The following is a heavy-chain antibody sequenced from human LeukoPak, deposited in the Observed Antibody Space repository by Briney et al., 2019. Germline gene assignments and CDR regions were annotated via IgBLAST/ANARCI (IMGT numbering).Heavy chain of an antibody. CDR2: IIPIFGTA. V-gene: IGHV1-69*01. D-gene: IGHD3-22*01. J-gene: IGHJ4*02. Sequence: ASVKVSCKASGGAFSSYAISWVRQAPGQGLEWMGGIIPIFGTANYAQKFQGRVTITADESTSTAYMELSSLRSEDTAVYYCACWSPRYSYYYDSSGYYSYYFDYWGQGTLVTVSS. CDR1: GGAFSSYA. CDR3: ACWSPRYSYYYDSSGYYSYYFDY.